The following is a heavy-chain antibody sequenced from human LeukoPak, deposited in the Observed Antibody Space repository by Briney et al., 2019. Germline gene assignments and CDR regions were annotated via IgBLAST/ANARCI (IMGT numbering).Heavy chain of an antibody. CDR3: ARENYYDSSGKDLYYYYYGMDV. CDR2: IKQDGSEK. Sequence: PGGSLRLSCAASGFTFSSYWMSWVRRAPGKGLEWVANIKQDGSEKDYVDSVKGRFTISRDNVKNSLYLQMNSLRAEDTAVYYCARENYYDSSGKDLYYYYYGMDVWGQGTTVTVSS. V-gene: IGHV3-7*01. J-gene: IGHJ6*02. D-gene: IGHD3-22*01. CDR1: GFTFSSYW.